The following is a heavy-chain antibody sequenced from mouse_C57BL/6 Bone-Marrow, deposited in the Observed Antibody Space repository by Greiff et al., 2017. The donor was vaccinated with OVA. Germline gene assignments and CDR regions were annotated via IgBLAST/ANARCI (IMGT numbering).Heavy chain of an antibody. J-gene: IGHJ1*03. CDR3: ARPTPYWYFDV. V-gene: IGHV1-19*01. CDR1: GYTFADYY. Sequence: VQLKESGPVLVKPGASVKMSCKASGYTFADYYMNWVKQSHGKSLEWIGVINPYNGGTSYNQKFKGKATLTVDKSSSTAYMELNSLTSEDSAVYYCARPTPYWYFDVWGTGTTVTVSS. CDR2: INPYNGGT. D-gene: IGHD1-1*01.